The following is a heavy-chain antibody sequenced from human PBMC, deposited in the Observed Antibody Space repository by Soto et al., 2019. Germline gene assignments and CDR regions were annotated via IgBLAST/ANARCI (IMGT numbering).Heavy chain of an antibody. D-gene: IGHD6-13*01. Sequence: GGSLRLSCAASGFSVSSNYMSWVRRAPGKGLEWVSVIYSGDKKYYADSVQGRFTISRDNSKNSLYLQMNGLRVEDTAVYYCATRSNSGSWSAFDYWGLGTLVTVSS. CDR2: IYSGDKK. J-gene: IGHJ4*02. CDR1: GFSVSSNY. CDR3: ATRSNSGSWSAFDY. V-gene: IGHV3-53*01.